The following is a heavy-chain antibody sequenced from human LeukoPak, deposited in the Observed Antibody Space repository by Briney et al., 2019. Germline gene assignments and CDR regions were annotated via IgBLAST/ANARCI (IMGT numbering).Heavy chain of an antibody. CDR2: INHSGST. CDR1: GGSFSGYY. CDR3: ARGGLGLYGMDV. V-gene: IGHV4-34*01. J-gene: IGHJ6*02. Sequence: PSETLSLTCAVYGGSFSGYYWSWIRQPPGKGLEWIGEINHSGSTNYNPSLKSRVTISVDTSKNQFSLKLSSVTAADTAVYYCARGGLGLYGMDVWGQGTTVTVSS.